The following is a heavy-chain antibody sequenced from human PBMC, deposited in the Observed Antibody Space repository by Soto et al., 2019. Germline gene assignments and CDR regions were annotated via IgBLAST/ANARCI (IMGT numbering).Heavy chain of an antibody. CDR2: ISAYNGNT. J-gene: IGHJ4*02. CDR1: GYTFSNYG. Sequence: GASVKVSCKASGYTFSNYGMSWVRQAPGQGLQWMGWISAYNGNTNYAQNLQGRVTMTTDTSTSTAYMELSSLKTEDTAVYYCARESLGYCGGDCYPLYWGQGALVTVSS. D-gene: IGHD2-21*02. V-gene: IGHV1-18*01. CDR3: ARESLGYCGGDCYPLY.